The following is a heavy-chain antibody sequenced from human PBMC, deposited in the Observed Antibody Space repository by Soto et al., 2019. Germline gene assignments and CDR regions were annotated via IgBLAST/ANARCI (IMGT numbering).Heavy chain of an antibody. Sequence: QPGGSLRLSCAASGFTFSSYAMHWVRQAPGKGLEWVAVISYDGSNKYYADSVKGRFTISRDNSKNTLYLQMNSLRAEDTAVYYRARGRTDFDYWGQGTLVTVSS. D-gene: IGHD4-17*01. CDR1: GFTFSSYA. CDR3: ARGRTDFDY. V-gene: IGHV3-30-3*01. J-gene: IGHJ4*02. CDR2: ISYDGSNK.